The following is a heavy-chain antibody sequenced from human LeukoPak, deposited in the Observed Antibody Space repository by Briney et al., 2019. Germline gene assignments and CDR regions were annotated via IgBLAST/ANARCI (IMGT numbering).Heavy chain of an antibody. D-gene: IGHD1-26*01. Sequence: GESLQISCQGSGYSFTSYWIGWVRQMPGKGLEWMGIIYPGDSDTRYSPSFQGQVTISADKSISTAYLQWSSLKASDTAMYYCASKGATGDDAFDIWGQGTMVTVSS. CDR3: ASKGATGDDAFDI. CDR2: IYPGDSDT. V-gene: IGHV5-51*01. CDR1: GYSFTSYW. J-gene: IGHJ3*02.